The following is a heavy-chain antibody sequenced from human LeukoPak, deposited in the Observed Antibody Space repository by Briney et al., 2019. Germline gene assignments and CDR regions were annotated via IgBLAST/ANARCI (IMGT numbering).Heavy chain of an antibody. CDR1: GGSISSSSYY. Sequence: KSSETLSLTCTVSGGSISSSSYYWGWIRQPPGKGLEWIGSIYYSGSTYYNPSLKSRVTISVDTSKNQFSLKLSSVTAADTAVYYCARQGRLYQLPHALLDYWGQGTLVTVSS. CDR3: ARQGRLYQLPHALLDY. J-gene: IGHJ4*02. V-gene: IGHV4-39*01. CDR2: IYYSGST. D-gene: IGHD2-2*01.